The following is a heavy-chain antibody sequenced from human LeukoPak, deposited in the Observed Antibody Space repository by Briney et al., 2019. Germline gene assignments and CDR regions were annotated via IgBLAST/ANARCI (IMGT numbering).Heavy chain of an antibody. J-gene: IGHJ4*02. Sequence: SETLSLTCTVSGGSIGSGSHHWGWFRQSPGKGLEWIGSIYDSRTIYYNPSLNSRVTISAVTSKNQFSLQLNSVTAADTAVYYCARHDGRSGGTMGALDSWGQGSLVTVSS. CDR3: ARHDGRSGGTMGALDS. CDR2: IYDSRTI. D-gene: IGHD4-23*01. CDR1: GGSIGSGSHH. V-gene: IGHV4-39*01.